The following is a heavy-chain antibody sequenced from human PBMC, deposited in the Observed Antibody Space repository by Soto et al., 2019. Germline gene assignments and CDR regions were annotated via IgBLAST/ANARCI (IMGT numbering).Heavy chain of an antibody. J-gene: IGHJ2*01. V-gene: IGHV4-4*02. CDR1: SGSISSSNW. Sequence: QVQLQESGPGLVKPSGTLSLTCAVSSGSISSSNWWSWVRQPPGKGLEWIGENYHSGSTNYNRFLKSRVTIAVDKSKIQFTLKLSSVTAAVTAVYYCASGSVVVEEITRYFDLWGRGTLVTVSS. CDR2: NYHSGST. D-gene: IGHD2-15*01. CDR3: ASGSVVVEEITRYFDL.